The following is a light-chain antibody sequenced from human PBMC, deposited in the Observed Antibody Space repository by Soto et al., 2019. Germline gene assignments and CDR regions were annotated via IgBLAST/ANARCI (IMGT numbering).Light chain of an antibody. Sequence: EIVMTQSPAIPSVSPGVRATLSCRASQSVSSNLVWYQQKPGLAPTLLIYGASTRATGIPARFSGSGYWTEFSLSISSLQSQDFAVYYCQQYNNCPFTFGQGARLEIK. V-gene: IGKV3-15*01. CDR2: GAS. CDR1: QSVSSN. J-gene: IGKJ5*01. CDR3: QQYNNCPFT.